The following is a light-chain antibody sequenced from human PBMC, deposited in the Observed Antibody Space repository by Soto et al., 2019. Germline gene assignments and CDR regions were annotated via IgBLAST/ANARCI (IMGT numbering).Light chain of an antibody. CDR3: LQYNSYSTWT. Sequence: DIQMTQSPSTLSASVGDRVTITCRASQSISSWLAWYQQKLGKAPKLLIYKASSLESGVPLTFSGSGSGTEFTLTISSLQPDDFATYYCLQYNSYSTWTFGQGTKVEI. CDR1: QSISSW. J-gene: IGKJ1*01. V-gene: IGKV1-5*03. CDR2: KAS.